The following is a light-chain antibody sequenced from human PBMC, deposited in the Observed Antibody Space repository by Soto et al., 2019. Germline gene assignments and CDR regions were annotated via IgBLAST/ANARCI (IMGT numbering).Light chain of an antibody. CDR2: GAS. J-gene: IGKJ5*01. V-gene: IGKV3-15*01. CDR3: QQYKNWPLST. CDR1: QSVSSN. Sequence: EIVMTQSPATLSVSPGERATLSCRASQSVSSNLAWYQQKPGQAPRLLIYGASTRATGIPARFSGIGSGTEFTLTISRLQSEDFAVYYCQQYKNWPLSTFGQGTRLEI.